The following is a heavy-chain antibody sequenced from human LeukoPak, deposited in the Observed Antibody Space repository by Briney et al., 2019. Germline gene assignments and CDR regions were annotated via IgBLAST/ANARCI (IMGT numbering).Heavy chain of an antibody. J-gene: IGHJ4*02. CDR1: GYTFTGYY. D-gene: IGHD1-26*01. Sequence: ASVKVSCKASGYTFTGYYMHWVRQAPGQGLEWMGWINPNSGGTNYAQKFQGRVTMTRETSISTAYMELSMLRSDDTAVYYCARDWGYSGSYPEYWGQGTLVTVSS. CDR3: ARDWGYSGSYPEY. CDR2: INPNSGGT. V-gene: IGHV1-2*02.